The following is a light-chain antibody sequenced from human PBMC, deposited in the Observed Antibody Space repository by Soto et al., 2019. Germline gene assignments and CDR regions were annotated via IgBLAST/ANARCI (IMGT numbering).Light chain of an antibody. J-gene: IGKJ5*01. CDR1: QSISRF. V-gene: IGKV1-5*01. CDR3: QQYNSYSIT. Sequence: IQMTQSPSTLSASVLDRFTITFRASQSISRFLAWYQQKPGNAPNLLIYDASTLEGGVPSRFSGSGSGTEFTLTISSLQPDDFATYYCQQYNSYSITFGQGTRLEIK. CDR2: DAS.